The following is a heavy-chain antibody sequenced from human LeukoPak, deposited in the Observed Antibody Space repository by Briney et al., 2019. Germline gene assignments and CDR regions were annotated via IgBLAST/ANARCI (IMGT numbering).Heavy chain of an antibody. J-gene: IGHJ1*01. V-gene: IGHV3-33*01. D-gene: IGHD4-11*01. CDR1: GSPFSGYG. Sequence: GGSLRLSCAASGSPFSGYGMHWVRQAPGKGLEWVAVAYGDGSSQYYADSVKGRFSISKDISKNTLSLRMNSLRAEDTAVYSCATGGNFYYSHWGQGTLVTVSS. CDR3: ATGGNFYYSH. CDR2: AYGDGSSQ.